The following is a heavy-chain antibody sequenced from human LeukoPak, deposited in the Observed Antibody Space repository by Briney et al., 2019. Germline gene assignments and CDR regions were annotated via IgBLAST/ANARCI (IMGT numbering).Heavy chain of an antibody. D-gene: IGHD6-19*01. CDR2: DNDSESP. J-gene: IGHJ4*02. CDR3: AGGQAAVASEGFDY. V-gene: IGHV4-34*01. Sequence: SETLPLTCAVYGGSFSGYYWSWIRQPPGKGLEWIGEDNDSESPNYNPSLKSRVTISVDTSKKQLSLKLSSVTAADTAVYYCAGGQAAVASEGFDYWGQGTLVTVSS. CDR1: GGSFSGYY.